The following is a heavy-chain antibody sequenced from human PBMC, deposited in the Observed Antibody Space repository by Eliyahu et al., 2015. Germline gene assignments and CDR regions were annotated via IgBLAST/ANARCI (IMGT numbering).Heavy chain of an antibody. J-gene: IGHJ6*02. CDR1: GYTFTGQH. CDR2: INPNSGGT. CDR3: ARDCRSSSCHLYGMDV. V-gene: IGHV1-2*02. D-gene: IGHD2-2*01. Sequence: QVQLVQSGAEVKKPGASVKVSCKASGYTFTGQHLHWVRQAPGQGLEWMGWINPNSGGTIYAQKFQGRVTMTGDTSISTAYLELRRLRSDDTAVYYCARDCRSSSCHLYGMDVWGQGTTVTVSS.